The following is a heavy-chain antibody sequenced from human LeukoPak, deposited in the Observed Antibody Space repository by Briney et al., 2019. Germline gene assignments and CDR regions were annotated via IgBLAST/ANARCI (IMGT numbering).Heavy chain of an antibody. V-gene: IGHV1-46*01. CDR1: GYTFTRYY. D-gene: IGHD3-10*01. Sequence: ASVKVSCKASGYTFTRYYMNWVRQAPGQGLEWMGIINPSGGGTNYAQKFQGRVTMTRDTSTSTIYMEVSSLRSGDTAVYYCATSFRAVNRFDPWGQGTLVTVS. J-gene: IGHJ5*02. CDR3: ATSFRAVNRFDP. CDR2: INPSGGGT.